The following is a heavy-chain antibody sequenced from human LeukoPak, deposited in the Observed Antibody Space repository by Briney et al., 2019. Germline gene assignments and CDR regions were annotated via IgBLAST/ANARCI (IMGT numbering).Heavy chain of an antibody. V-gene: IGHV3-33*01. J-gene: IGHJ5*02. D-gene: IGHD5-24*01. CDR3: AADGGAAQFDP. CDR2: IWSDGSNK. Sequence: PGGSLRLSCAASGLTFSRYGMHWVRQAPGKGLEWVAVIWSDGSNKDYGDSVKGRFAISRDNSKNTLYLQMNSLRDEDTAVYYCAADGGAAQFDPWGQGTLVTVSS. CDR1: GLTFSRYG.